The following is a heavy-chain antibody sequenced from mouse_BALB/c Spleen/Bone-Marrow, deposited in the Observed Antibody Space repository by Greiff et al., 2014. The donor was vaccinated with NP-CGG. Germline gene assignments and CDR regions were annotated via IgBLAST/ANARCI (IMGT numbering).Heavy chain of an antibody. J-gene: IGHJ2*01. V-gene: IGHV1-80*01. Sequence: QVQLQQSGAELVRPGSSVKISCKASGYAFSSYWMNWVKQRPGQGLEWIGLIYPGDGDTNYNGNFKDKATLTTDKSSTTAYMQRSSLTSEDSAVYFCARGGRLTGYYFDYWGQGTTLTVSS. CDR2: IYPGDGDT. CDR3: ARGGRLTGYYFDY. D-gene: IGHD4-1*01. CDR1: GYAFSSYW.